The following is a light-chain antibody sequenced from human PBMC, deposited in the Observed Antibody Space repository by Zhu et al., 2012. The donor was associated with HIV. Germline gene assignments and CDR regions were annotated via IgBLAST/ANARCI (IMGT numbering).Light chain of an antibody. J-gene: IGKJ4*01. V-gene: IGKV3-7*04. Sequence: EIVMTQYPATLSASPGERATLYCRASQSVSSSNLTWYQQKPGQAPRLLIYGASTRATSIPARFSGSGSGTDFTLTISSLQPEDFAVYYCQQDYNLPLTFGGFGGGTKVEIK. CDR1: QSVSSSN. CDR2: GAS. CDR3: QQDYNLPLTFGG.